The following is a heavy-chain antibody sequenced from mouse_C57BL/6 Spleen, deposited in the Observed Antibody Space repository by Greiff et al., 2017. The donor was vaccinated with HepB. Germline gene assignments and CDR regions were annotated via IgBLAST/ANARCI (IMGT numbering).Heavy chain of an antibody. CDR1: GFTFSDYG. Sequence: EVKLVESGGGLVKPGGSLKLSCAASGFTFSDYGMHWVRQAPEKGLEWVAYISSGSSTIYYADTVKGRFTISRDNAKNTLFLQMTSLRSEDTAMYYCASYYGSSYPMDYWGQGTSVTVSS. D-gene: IGHD1-1*01. CDR2: ISSGSSTI. CDR3: ASYYGSSYPMDY. J-gene: IGHJ4*01. V-gene: IGHV5-17*01.